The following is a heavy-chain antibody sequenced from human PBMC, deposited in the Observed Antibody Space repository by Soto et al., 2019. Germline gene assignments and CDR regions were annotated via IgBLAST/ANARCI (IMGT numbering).Heavy chain of an antibody. Sequence: QVQLVESGGGVVQPGRSLRLSCAASGFTFSSYGMHWVRQAPGKGLEWVAVISYDGSNKYYADSVKGRFTISRDNSKNTLYLHMNSLRDQETAVYYCEKDLFPSVVVVLAAMSYYYYGLDFWGQGTTVTVSS. CDR1: GFTFSSYG. V-gene: IGHV3-30*18. CDR3: EKDLFPSVVVVLAAMSYYYYGLDF. J-gene: IGHJ6*02. D-gene: IGHD2-2*01. CDR2: ISYDGSNK.